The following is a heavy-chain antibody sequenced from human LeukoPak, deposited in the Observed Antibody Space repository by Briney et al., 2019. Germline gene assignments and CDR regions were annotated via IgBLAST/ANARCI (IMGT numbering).Heavy chain of an antibody. V-gene: IGHV4-59*01. D-gene: IGHD3-22*01. CDR2: IYYSGST. J-gene: IGHJ4*02. CDR3: ARARPYYYDSSGYGYFDY. Sequence: SETLSLTCTVSGGSISSYYWRWIRQPPGKGLEWIGYIYYSGSTNYNPSLKSRVTISVDTSKNQFSLKLSSVTAADTAVYYCARARPYYYDSSGYGYFDYWGQGTLVTVSS. CDR1: GGSISSYY.